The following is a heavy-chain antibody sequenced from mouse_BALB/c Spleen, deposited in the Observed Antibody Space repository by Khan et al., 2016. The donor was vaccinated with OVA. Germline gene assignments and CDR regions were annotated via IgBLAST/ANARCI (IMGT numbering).Heavy chain of an antibody. CDR3: ARGYDLFAY. V-gene: IGHV1-26*01. J-gene: IGHJ3*01. CDR2: VNPNTGNT. Sequence: EVQLQESGPDPVKPGASVKISCKASGYSFTGYYMNWVKQSHGKSLECIGRVNPNTGNTNYNQKFKGKAILTVDTSSSTAYMELRSLTSEDSAVYYCARGYDLFAYWGQGTLVTVSA. D-gene: IGHD2-14*01. CDR1: GYSFTGYY.